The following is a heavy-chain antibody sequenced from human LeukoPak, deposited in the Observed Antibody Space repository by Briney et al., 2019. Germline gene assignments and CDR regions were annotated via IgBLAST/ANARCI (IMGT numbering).Heavy chain of an antibody. CDR1: GGSISSSSYY. V-gene: IGHV4-39*02. Sequence: SETLSLTCTVSGGSISSSSYYWGWIRQPPGKGLEWIGSIYYSGSTYYNPSLKSRVTISVDTSKNQFSLKLSSVTAADTAVYYCAREGSGSYYNGGYFDYWGQGTLVTVSS. CDR2: IYYSGST. CDR3: AREGSGSYYNGGYFDY. J-gene: IGHJ4*02. D-gene: IGHD3-10*01.